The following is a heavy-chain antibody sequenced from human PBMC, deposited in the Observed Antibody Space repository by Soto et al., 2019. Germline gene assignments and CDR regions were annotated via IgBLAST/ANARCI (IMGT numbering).Heavy chain of an antibody. V-gene: IGHV3-23*01. CDR2: ISGSGSST. CDR3: AKRSSVWSNFDY. J-gene: IGHJ4*02. D-gene: IGHD6-19*01. Sequence: EVQLLESGGALVQPGGSLRLSCAASGFTFSNYAMNWVRQAPGKGLEWVSTISGSGSSTYYADSVKGRFTISRDSSENTLYLQMNSLRAEDTAVYYCAKRSSVWSNFDYWGQGTLVTVSS. CDR1: GFTFSNYA.